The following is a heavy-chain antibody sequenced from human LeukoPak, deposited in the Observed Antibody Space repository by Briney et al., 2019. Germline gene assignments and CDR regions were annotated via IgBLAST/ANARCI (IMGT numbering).Heavy chain of an antibody. CDR2: ISGSGGST. V-gene: IGHV3-23*01. Sequence: GGSLRLSCADSGFTFSSYAMSWVRQAPGKGLEWVSAISGSGGSTYYADSVKGRFTISRDNSKNTLYLQMNSLRAEDTAVYYCAKDLPRPRWLGYFDYWGQGTLVTVSS. CDR3: AKDLPRPRWLGYFDY. D-gene: IGHD6-19*01. CDR1: GFTFSSYA. J-gene: IGHJ4*02.